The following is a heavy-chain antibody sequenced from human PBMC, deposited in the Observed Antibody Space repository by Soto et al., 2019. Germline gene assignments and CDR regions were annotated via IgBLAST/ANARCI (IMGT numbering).Heavy chain of an antibody. Sequence: SVKVSCKASGGTFSSYAISWVRQAPGQGLEWMGGIIPIFGAANYAQKFQGRVTITADESTSTAYMELSSLRSEDTAVYYCARDQSGSYLFDYWGQGTLVTVSS. J-gene: IGHJ4*02. CDR2: IIPIFGAA. CDR3: ARDQSGSYLFDY. D-gene: IGHD1-26*01. CDR1: GGTFSSYA. V-gene: IGHV1-69*13.